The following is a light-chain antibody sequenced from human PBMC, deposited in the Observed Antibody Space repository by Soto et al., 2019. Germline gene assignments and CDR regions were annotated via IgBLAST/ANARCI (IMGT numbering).Light chain of an antibody. V-gene: IGLV2-14*01. CDR3: SSYTSSNTVV. CDR1: NSDVGDYNY. CDR2: DVN. J-gene: IGLJ2*01. Sequence: QSALTQPASVSGSPGQSITLSCTGSNSDVGDYNYVSWYQQHPGKAPKLMIFDVNNRPSGVSSRFSGSKSGNTASLTISGLQAEDEADYYCSSYTSSNTVVFGGGTKLTVL.